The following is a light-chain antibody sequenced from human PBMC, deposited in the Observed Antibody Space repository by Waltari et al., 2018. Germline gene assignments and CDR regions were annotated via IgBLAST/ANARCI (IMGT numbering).Light chain of an antibody. J-gene: IGLJ2*01. CDR2: EDN. Sequence: FMLTPPHSVSESPGKTVTISCTRSSGNIAITYVQWYQQRPGSAPTKVIYEDNQRPSGVPDRFSGSIDSSSNSASLIISGLKAEDEADYYCQSFDSSHVVFGGGTKLTVL. V-gene: IGLV6-57*03. CDR1: SGNIAITY. CDR3: QSFDSSHVV.